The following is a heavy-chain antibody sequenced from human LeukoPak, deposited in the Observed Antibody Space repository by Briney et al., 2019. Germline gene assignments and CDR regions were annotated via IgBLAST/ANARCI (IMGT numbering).Heavy chain of an antibody. CDR1: GFTFSNAW. CDR2: IKSKTDGGTT. V-gene: IGHV3-15*01. J-gene: IGHJ6*03. D-gene: IGHD2/OR15-2a*01. Sequence: GGSLRLSCAASGFTFSNAWMSWVRQAPGKGLEWVGRIKSKTDGGTTDYAAPVKGRFTISRDDSKNTLYLQMNSLKTEDTAVYYCTATFYYAYYYYMDVWGKGNTVTVSS. CDR3: TATFYYAYYYYMDV.